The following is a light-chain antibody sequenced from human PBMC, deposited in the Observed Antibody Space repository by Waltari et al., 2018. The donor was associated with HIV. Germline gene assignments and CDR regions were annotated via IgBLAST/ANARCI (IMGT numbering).Light chain of an antibody. J-gene: IGKJ4*01. Sequence: VMTQSPATLSASPGQRATLSGRASQSVSTYLAWYQQQPGQAPRLLIYGASTRATGIPARFSGSGSGTEFTLTISSLQSEDFAVYYCQQYNKWPRGTFGGGTKVEVK. V-gene: IGKV3-15*01. CDR3: QQYNKWPRGT. CDR2: GAS. CDR1: QSVSTY.